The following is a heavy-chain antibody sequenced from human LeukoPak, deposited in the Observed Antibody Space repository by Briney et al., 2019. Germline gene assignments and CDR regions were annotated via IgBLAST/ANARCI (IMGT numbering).Heavy chain of an antibody. D-gene: IGHD1-1*01. CDR1: GFTVSARY. J-gene: IGHJ4*02. Sequence: GGSLRLSCAASGFTVSARYMNWVRQAPGKGLEWLSVIHSGGTTDYTDSVRGRSTISRDNSKNILYLQMSSLTTEDTAVYYCARSWDERLNFDYWGQGTLVTVSS. CDR3: ARSWDERLNFDY. CDR2: IHSGGTT. V-gene: IGHV3-66*02.